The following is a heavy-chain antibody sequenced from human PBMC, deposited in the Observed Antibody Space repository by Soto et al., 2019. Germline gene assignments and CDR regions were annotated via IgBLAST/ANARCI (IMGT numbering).Heavy chain of an antibody. CDR2: IFPGDSDI. CDR1: GYSFTTYW. J-gene: IGHJ3*02. D-gene: IGHD1-26*01. Sequence: PGESLKISCKGSGYSFTTYWIGWVRQKPGKGMEWMGIIFPGDSDIRYSPSLQGQVTISADNSITTAYLQWSSLKASDTAIYYCARQEIAGATSAFDIWGQGTLVTVSS. CDR3: ARQEIAGATSAFDI. V-gene: IGHV5-51*01.